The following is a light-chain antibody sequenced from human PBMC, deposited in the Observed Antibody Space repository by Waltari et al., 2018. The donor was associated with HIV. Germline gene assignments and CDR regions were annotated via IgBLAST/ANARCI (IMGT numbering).Light chain of an antibody. Sequence: EILLTQSPGTLSLSPGDRATLSCRASQNIVNGYLAWYQQKPDQAPSLVVYGASSRATDIPDRFRGSGSGTDFSLTINRLEPEDFGVYYCQQYGSSPFTFGGGTKVEIK. CDR1: QNIVNGY. CDR3: QQYGSSPFT. J-gene: IGKJ4*01. CDR2: GAS. V-gene: IGKV3-20*01.